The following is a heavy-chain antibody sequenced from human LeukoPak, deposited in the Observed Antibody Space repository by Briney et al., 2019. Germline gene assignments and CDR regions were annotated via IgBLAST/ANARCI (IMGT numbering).Heavy chain of an antibody. D-gene: IGHD3-3*01. CDR1: GGSISSYY. CDR2: IYYSGST. CDR3: ARGIYDFWSGLTYYYYVDV. V-gene: IGHV4-59*01. Sequence: SETLSLTCTVSGGSISSYYRSWIRQPPGKGLEWIGYIYYSGSTNYNPSLKSRVTISVDMSKNQFSLKLSSVTAADTAVYYCARGIYDFWSGLTYYYYVDVWGKGTTVTVSS. J-gene: IGHJ6*03.